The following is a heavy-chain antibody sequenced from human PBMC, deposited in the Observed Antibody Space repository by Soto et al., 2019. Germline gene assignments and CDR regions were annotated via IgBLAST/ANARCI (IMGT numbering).Heavy chain of an antibody. Sequence: GGSLRLSCAASGFTFDDYGMSWVRQAPGKGLEWVSGINWNGGSTGYADSVKGRFTISRDNAKNSLYLQMNSLRAEDTALYHCARRQYDIVVVPAARDYYYYMDVWGKGTTVTVSS. CDR1: GFTFDDYG. CDR2: INWNGGST. J-gene: IGHJ6*03. V-gene: IGHV3-20*01. CDR3: ARRQYDIVVVPAARDYYYYMDV. D-gene: IGHD2-2*01.